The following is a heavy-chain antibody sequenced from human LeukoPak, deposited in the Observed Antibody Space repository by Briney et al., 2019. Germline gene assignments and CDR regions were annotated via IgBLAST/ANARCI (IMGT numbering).Heavy chain of an antibody. CDR3: ARRYYYNLGSFPFDF. J-gene: IGHJ4*02. CDR2: IHNSGTT. Sequence: SETLSLTCAVSGGPFSGYFWSWIRQSSGKGLEWIGEIHNSGTTNYNPSLNSRVTISEDTSKNQFYLNLSSVTAADTAVYYCARRYYYNLGSFPFDFWGQGTPVTVSS. D-gene: IGHD3-10*01. V-gene: IGHV4-34*01. CDR1: GGPFSGYF.